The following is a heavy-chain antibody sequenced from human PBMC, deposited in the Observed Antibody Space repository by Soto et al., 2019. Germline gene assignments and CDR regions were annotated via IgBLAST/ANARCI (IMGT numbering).Heavy chain of an antibody. CDR2: ISAYNGNT. J-gene: IGHJ4*02. Sequence: ASVKVSCKASGYTFTSYGISWVRQAPGQGLEWMGWISAYNGNTNYAQKLQDRVTMTTETSTSTAYMELRSLRSDDTAVYYCARMMDDSSGYYVDYWGQGTQVTVSS. D-gene: IGHD3-22*01. CDR1: GYTFTSYG. CDR3: ARMMDDSSGYYVDY. V-gene: IGHV1-18*01.